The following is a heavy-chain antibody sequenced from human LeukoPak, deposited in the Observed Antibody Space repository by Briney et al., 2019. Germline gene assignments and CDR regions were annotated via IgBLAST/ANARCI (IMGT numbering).Heavy chain of an antibody. J-gene: IGHJ6*02. V-gene: IGHV3-11*01. Sequence: EGSLRLSCAASGFTFSDYYMSWIRQAPGKGLEWVPYISSSGSTIYYADSVKGRFTISRDNAKNSLYLQMNSLRAEDTAVYYCARDPGSGYDLDYYYYGMDVWGQGTTVTVSS. D-gene: IGHD5-12*01. CDR3: ARDPGSGYDLDYYYYGMDV. CDR1: GFTFSDYY. CDR2: ISSSGSTI.